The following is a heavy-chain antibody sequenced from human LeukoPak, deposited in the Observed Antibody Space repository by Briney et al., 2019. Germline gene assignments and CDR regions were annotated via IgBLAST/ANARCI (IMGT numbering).Heavy chain of an antibody. D-gene: IGHD6-13*01. Sequence: SETLSLTCAVSGYSISSGYYWGWIRQPPEKGLEWIGSIYHSGSTYYNPSLKSRVTISVDTSKNQFSLKLSSVTAADTAVYYCARVAGMYSSSWYYFDYWGQGTLVTVSS. CDR3: ARVAGMYSSSWYYFDY. CDR2: IYHSGST. V-gene: IGHV4-38-2*01. CDR1: GYSISSGYY. J-gene: IGHJ4*02.